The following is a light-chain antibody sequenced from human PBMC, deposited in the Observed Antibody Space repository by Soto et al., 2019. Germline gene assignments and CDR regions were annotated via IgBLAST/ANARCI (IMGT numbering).Light chain of an antibody. CDR1: SGSVSTTYY. V-gene: IGLV8-61*01. CDR3: ALYMSGGWV. J-gene: IGLJ2*01. Sequence: QTVVTQEPSFSVSPGGTVTLTCGLSSGSVSTTYYPSWYQQAPGQAPRTLIYTTNARSSGVPGRFSVSILGNKAALTITGAQADDESEYHCALYMSGGWVFGGGTKLTVL. CDR2: TTN.